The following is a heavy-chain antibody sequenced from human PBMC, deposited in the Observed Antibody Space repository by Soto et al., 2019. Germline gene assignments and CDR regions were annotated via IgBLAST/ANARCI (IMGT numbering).Heavy chain of an antibody. J-gene: IGHJ3*02. V-gene: IGHV4-31*03. D-gene: IGHD5-12*01. CDR2: IYYSGST. CDR1: GGSISSGGYY. CDR3: ARDLREYSGYDLRSDAFDI. Sequence: SETLSLTCTVSGGSISSGGYYWSWIRQHPGKGLEWIGYIYYSGSTYYNPSLKSRVTISVDTSKNQFSLKLSSVTAADTAVYYCARDLREYSGYDLRSDAFDIWGQGTMVNVSS.